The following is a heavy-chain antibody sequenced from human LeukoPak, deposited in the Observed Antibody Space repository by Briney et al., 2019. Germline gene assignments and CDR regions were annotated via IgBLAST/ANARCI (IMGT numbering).Heavy chain of an antibody. D-gene: IGHD3-9*01. V-gene: IGHV4-61*05. CDR3: ARGRGYFDWLLSPYYCYGMDV. J-gene: IGHJ6*02. CDR1: GGSISSRNHY. CDR2: IYYSGST. Sequence: SETLSLTCSVSGGSISSRNHYWGWIRQPPGKGLEWIGYIYYSGSTNYNPSLKSRVTISVDTSKNQFSLKLSSVTAADTAVYYCARGRGYFDWLLSPYYCYGMDVWGQGTTVTVSS.